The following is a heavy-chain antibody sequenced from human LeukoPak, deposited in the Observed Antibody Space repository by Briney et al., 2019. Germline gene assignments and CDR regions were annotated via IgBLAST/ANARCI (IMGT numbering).Heavy chain of an antibody. D-gene: IGHD6-13*01. CDR2: IWSHGNEK. J-gene: IGHJ3*02. CDR3: ARWGISAAHDAFDM. V-gene: IGHV3-33*01. CDR1: GFTFSFYG. Sequence: PGRSLRLSCAASGFTFSFYGMHWVRQAPGKGLKWVAVIWSHGNEKYYADSVEGRFTVSRDNSKNTLYLQMNSPRDEDTAVYYCARWGISAAHDAFDMWGQGTMVTVSS.